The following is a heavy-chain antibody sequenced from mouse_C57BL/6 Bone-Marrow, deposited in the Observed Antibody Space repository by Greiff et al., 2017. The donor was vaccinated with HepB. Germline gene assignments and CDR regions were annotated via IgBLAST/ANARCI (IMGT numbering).Heavy chain of an antibody. CDR3: ARGYYYFFDY. Sequence: VKLMESGAELARPGASVKLSCKASGYTFTSYGISWVKQRTGQGLEWIGEIYPRSGNTYYNEKFKGKATLTADKSSSTAYMELRSLTSEDSAVYFCARGYYYFFDYWGQGTTLTVSS. D-gene: IGHD1-1*01. CDR2: IYPRSGNT. CDR1: GYTFTSYG. V-gene: IGHV1-81*01. J-gene: IGHJ2*01.